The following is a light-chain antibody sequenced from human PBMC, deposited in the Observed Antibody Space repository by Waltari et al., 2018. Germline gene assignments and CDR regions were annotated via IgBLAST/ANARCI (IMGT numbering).Light chain of an antibody. CDR3: VSWDDSLNAVV. V-gene: IGLV1-44*01. CDR1: VSNIGSNT. J-gene: IGLJ2*01. Sequence: QSVLTQPPSASGTPGQRVTISCSGSVSNIGSNTVNWYQQLPGAAPKLLIYSNNQRPSAAPDRFSGSKSGASASLAISGLQSEDEADYYCVSWDDSLNAVVFGGGTKLTVL. CDR2: SNN.